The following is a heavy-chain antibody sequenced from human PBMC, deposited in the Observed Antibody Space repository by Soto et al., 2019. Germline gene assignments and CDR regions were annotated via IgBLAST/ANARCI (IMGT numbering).Heavy chain of an antibody. CDR2: ISYDGTNK. Sequence: GGSLRLSCVVSGFTLSRYAMHWVRQAPGKGLEWVAAISYDGTNKNYADSVKGRFTISGDNSKDTLFLQMDSLRPDDTAVYYCARPPFDSSGYYRNWGQGTLVTVSS. D-gene: IGHD3-22*01. J-gene: IGHJ4*02. V-gene: IGHV3-30*04. CDR1: GFTLSRYA. CDR3: ARPPFDSSGYYRN.